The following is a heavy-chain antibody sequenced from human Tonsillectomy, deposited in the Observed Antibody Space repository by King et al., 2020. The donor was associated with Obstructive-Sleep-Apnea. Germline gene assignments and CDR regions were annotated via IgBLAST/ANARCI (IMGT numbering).Heavy chain of an antibody. Sequence: VQLVQSGGGLVQPGRSLILSCTASGFPFGDYAMSWFRQSPGKGLEWVGFIIRKAYGGTTEYAASVECRFTISRDDSKSIAYLQMNSLKTEDTAVYYCTRSNLVIVATGFDYWGQGTLVTVSS. CDR3: TRSNLVIVATGFDY. CDR1: GFPFGDYA. D-gene: IGHD5-12*01. CDR2: IIRKAYGGTT. V-gene: IGHV3-49*03. J-gene: IGHJ4*02.